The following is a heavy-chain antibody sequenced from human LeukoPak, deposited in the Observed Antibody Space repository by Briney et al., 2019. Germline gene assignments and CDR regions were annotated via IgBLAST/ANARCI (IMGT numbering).Heavy chain of an antibody. Sequence: MAGFDPEDGETIYAQKFQGRVTMTEDTSTDTAYMELSSLRSGDTAVYYCATTLTLAGNFDYWGQGTLVTVSS. V-gene: IGHV1-24*01. D-gene: IGHD6-19*01. CDR2: FDPEDGET. J-gene: IGHJ4*02. CDR3: ATTLTLAGNFDY.